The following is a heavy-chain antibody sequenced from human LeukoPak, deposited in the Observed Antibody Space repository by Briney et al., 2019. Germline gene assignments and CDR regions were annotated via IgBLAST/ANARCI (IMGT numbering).Heavy chain of an antibody. J-gene: IGHJ4*02. CDR1: VGTFSSYA. D-gene: IGHD3-22*01. V-gene: IGHV1-69*04. CDR3: GRSLSGYDDSSGYYDY. CDR2: IIPICGIA. Sequence: GASVTVSLKASVGTFSSYAINWVRQPPAQGLEWMGRIIPICGIATYAKKFQGRVTITADKSTNTAYMELSSPRSEDTAVYYCGRSLSGYDDSSGYYDYWGPGTLVSVSS.